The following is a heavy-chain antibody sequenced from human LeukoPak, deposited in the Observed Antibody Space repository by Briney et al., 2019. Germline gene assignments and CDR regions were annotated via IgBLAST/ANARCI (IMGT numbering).Heavy chain of an antibody. V-gene: IGHV3-30-3*01. CDR1: GFTFSSYA. D-gene: IGHD3-22*01. J-gene: IGHJ4*02. CDR3: ARDGRGYYDSSGYLDY. Sequence: GGSLRLSCAASGFTFSSYAMHWVRQAPGKGLEWVAVISYDGSNKYYADSVKGRFTISRDNSKNTLYLQMNSLRAGDTAVYYCARDGRGYYDSSGYLDYWGQGTLVTVSS. CDR2: ISYDGSNK.